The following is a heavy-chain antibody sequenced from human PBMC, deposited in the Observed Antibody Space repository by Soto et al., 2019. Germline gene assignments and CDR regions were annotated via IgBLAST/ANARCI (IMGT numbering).Heavy chain of an antibody. CDR2: VIPIIGEG. J-gene: IGHJ3*02. CDR1: GGTFSSQT. D-gene: IGHD1-1*01. CDR3: ASPAVNDLDADSSAFDI. V-gene: IGHV1-69*02. Sequence: QVQLVQSGAEVKEPGSSVKVSCKVSGGTFSSQTINWVRQVPGQGLEWMGSVIPIIGEGKYAQSFLGRVRITADRPRSTANMGLSSLRSGDTAVYYCASPAVNDLDADSSAFDIWGQGTMVTVSS.